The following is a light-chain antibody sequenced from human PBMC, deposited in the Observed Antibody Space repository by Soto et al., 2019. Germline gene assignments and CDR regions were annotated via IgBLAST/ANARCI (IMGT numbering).Light chain of an antibody. J-gene: IGLJ2*01. CDR1: SSDVGGYNF. Sequence: QSALTQPPSASGSPGQSVTIACTGTSSDVGGYNFVSWYQQHPGKAPKLMIYEVSKRRSGVPDRFSGSKSGNTASQTVSGLQAEDEADYYCSSYAGGNNLVFGGGTKVTVL. CDR2: EVS. CDR3: SSYAGGNNLV. V-gene: IGLV2-8*01.